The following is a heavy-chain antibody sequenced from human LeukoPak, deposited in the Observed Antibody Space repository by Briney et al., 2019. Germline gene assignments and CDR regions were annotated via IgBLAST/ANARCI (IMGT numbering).Heavy chain of an antibody. V-gene: IGHV1-2*02. CDR2: INPNSGGT. J-gene: IGHJ4*02. CDR3: ARLGSTAMVTFILDY. Sequence: ASVKVSCKASGYTFTGYYMHWVRQAPGQGLEWMGWINPNSGGTNYAQKFQGRVTMTRDTSISTAYMELSRLRSDDTAVYYCARLGSTAMVTFILDYWGQGTLVTVSS. D-gene: IGHD5-18*01. CDR1: GYTFTGYY.